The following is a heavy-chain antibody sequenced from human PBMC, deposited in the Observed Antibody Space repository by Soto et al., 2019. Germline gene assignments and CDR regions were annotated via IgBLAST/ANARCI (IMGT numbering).Heavy chain of an antibody. CDR2: IKKDGSEK. Sequence: GGSLRLSCAASGFTFSGYWMSWVRQAPGKGLEWVANIKKDGSEKYYVDSVKGRFTISRDNAKNSLYLQMNSLRVEDTAVYYCARAGSPLLDYWGQGTLVTVSS. CDR3: ARAGSPLLDY. CDR1: GFTFSGYW. V-gene: IGHV3-7*01. J-gene: IGHJ4*02. D-gene: IGHD3-10*01.